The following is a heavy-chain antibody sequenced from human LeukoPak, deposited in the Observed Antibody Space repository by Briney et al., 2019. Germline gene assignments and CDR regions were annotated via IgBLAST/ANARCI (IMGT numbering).Heavy chain of an antibody. J-gene: IGHJ3*02. Sequence: ASVKVSCKASGYTFTSYGISWVRQAPGKGLEWVANIKQDGSEKYYVDSVKGRFTISRDNAKNSLYLQMNSLRAEDTAVYYCARELGDAFDIWGQGTMVTVSS. CDR1: GYTFTSYG. V-gene: IGHV3-7*01. D-gene: IGHD6-13*01. CDR2: IKQDGSEK. CDR3: ARELGDAFDI.